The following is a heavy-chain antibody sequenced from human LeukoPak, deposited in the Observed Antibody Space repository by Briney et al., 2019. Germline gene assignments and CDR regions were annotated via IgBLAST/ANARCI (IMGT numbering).Heavy chain of an antibody. CDR3: ARDSSHWYFDL. V-gene: IGHV4-59*12. CDR1: GGSISSYY. D-gene: IGHD6-6*01. J-gene: IGHJ2*01. CDR2: IYYSGST. Sequence: SETLSLTCTVSGGSISSYYWSWIRQPPGKGLEWIGYIYYSGSTHYNPSLKSRVTISVDTSKNQFSLKLSSVTAADTAVYYCARDSSHWYFDLWGRGTLVTVSS.